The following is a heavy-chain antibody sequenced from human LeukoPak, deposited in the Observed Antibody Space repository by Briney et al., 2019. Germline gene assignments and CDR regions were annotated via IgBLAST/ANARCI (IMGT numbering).Heavy chain of an antibody. D-gene: IGHD6-13*01. CDR1: GYSFTTYW. CDR2: IYPGDSDT. Sequence: GESLKISCKGPGYSFTTYWIGWVRQMPGKGLEWMGIIYPGDSDTRYSPSFQGQVTISADKSITTAYLQWSSLKASDTAIYYCARQGYSTSWPDFDYWGQGTLVTVSS. V-gene: IGHV5-51*01. J-gene: IGHJ4*02. CDR3: ARQGYSTSWPDFDY.